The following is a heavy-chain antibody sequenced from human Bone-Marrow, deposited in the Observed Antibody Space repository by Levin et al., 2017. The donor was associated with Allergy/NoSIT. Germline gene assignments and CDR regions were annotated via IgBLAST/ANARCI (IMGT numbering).Heavy chain of an antibody. CDR2: ISGSGGST. CDR1: GFTFSSYA. V-gene: IGHV3-23*01. D-gene: IGHD7-27*01. Sequence: PGGSLRLSCAASGFTFSSYAMSWVRQAPGKGLEWVSAISGSGGSTYYADSVKGRFTISRDNSKNTLYLQMNSLRAEDTAVYYCAKPLTGGAVAAPNYYYDDGMDGWGQGTTVTVSS. CDR3: AKPLTGGAVAAPNYYYDDGMDG. J-gene: IGHJ6*02.